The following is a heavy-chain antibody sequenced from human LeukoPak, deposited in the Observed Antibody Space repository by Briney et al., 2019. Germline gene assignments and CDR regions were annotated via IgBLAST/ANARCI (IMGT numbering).Heavy chain of an antibody. Sequence: GGSLRLSCVASGFTFSSYAMHWVRQAPGKGLEWVAVISYDGSNKYSADSVKGRFTISRDNSKNTLYLQMNSLRAEDTAGYYCARDQGSYYDSSSPNLYGMDVWGQGTTVTVSS. V-gene: IGHV3-30*04. CDR3: ARDQGSYYDSSSPNLYGMDV. D-gene: IGHD3-22*01. CDR1: GFTFSSYA. J-gene: IGHJ6*02. CDR2: ISYDGSNK.